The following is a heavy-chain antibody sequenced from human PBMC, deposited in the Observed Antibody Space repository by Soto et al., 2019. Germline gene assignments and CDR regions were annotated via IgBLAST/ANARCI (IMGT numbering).Heavy chain of an antibody. J-gene: IGHJ4*02. D-gene: IGHD6-19*01. CDR1: GFAFSDYP. CDR2: ISASGEKP. CDR3: AKLEWLEFGGDY. V-gene: IGHV3-23*01. Sequence: EVHLLESGGGVVQPGKSLKISCATSGFAFSDYPMTWVRQPPGQGLEWVSGISASGEKPYYADSVKGRFTISRDNSKNTLYLQRNSLRVEDTGIYYCAKLEWLEFGGDYWGQGTLVTVSS.